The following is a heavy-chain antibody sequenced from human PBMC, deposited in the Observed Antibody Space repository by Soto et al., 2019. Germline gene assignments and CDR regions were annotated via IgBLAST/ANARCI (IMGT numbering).Heavy chain of an antibody. CDR3: TTARYSSSWYCLY. J-gene: IGHJ4*02. D-gene: IGHD6-13*01. CDR1: GFTFSNAW. V-gene: IGHV3-15*07. Sequence: EVQLVESGGGLVKPGGSLRLSCAASGFTFSNAWMNWVHQAPGKGLEWVGRIKSKTDGGTTDYAAPVKGRFTISRDDSKNTLYLQMNSLKTEDTAVYYCTTARYSSSWYCLYWGQGTLVTVSS. CDR2: IKSKTDGGTT.